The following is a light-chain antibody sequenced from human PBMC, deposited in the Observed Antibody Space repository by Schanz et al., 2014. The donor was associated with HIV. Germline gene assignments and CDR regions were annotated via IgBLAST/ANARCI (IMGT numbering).Light chain of an antibody. CDR3: QQYGSSPLT. J-gene: IGKJ4*01. Sequence: EIVLTQSPGTLSLSPGERATLACTASQSLSSNSLAWYQQKPGQAPKLLIYDASARATGVPDTFTGSGSGTDFTLTISRLAPEDFAVYYCQQYGSSPLTFGGGTKVEIK. V-gene: IGKV3-20*01. CDR2: DAS. CDR1: QSLSSNS.